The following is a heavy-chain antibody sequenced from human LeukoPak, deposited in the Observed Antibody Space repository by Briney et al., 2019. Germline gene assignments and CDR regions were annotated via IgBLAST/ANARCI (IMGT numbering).Heavy chain of an antibody. CDR1: GGSISSYY. Sequence: SETLSLTCTVSGGSISSYYWSWIRQPPGEGLEWIGYIYYSGSTNYNPSLKSRVTISVDTSKNQFSLKLSSVTAADTAVYYCARVNRNWFDPWGQGTLVTVSS. V-gene: IGHV4-59*01. J-gene: IGHJ5*02. CDR2: IYYSGST. D-gene: IGHD1-14*01. CDR3: ARVNRNWFDP.